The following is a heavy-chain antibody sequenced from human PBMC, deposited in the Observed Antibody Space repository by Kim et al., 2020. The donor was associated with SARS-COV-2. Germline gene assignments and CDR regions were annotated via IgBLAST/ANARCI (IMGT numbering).Heavy chain of an antibody. Sequence: SETLSLTCAVYGGSFSGYYWSWIRQPPGKGLEWIGEINHSGSTNYNPSLKSRVTISVDTSKNQFSLKLSSVTAADTAVYYCASQERGDQGDYWGQGTLVTVSS. J-gene: IGHJ4*02. D-gene: IGHD7-27*01. CDR2: INHSGST. CDR1: GGSFSGYY. CDR3: ASQERGDQGDY. V-gene: IGHV4-34*01.